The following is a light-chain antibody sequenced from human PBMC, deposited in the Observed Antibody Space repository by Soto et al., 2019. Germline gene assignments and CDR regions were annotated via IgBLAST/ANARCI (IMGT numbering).Light chain of an antibody. J-gene: IGKJ2*01. V-gene: IGKV1-39*01. CDR1: QSITNY. CDR3: QQSYSALRT. Sequence: DIQMTQSPSSLPASVGDRVTITCRASQSITNYLSWYQQRPGKAPKLLIHAASNLQSGVPSRFSGSGSETDFSLTISSLQPEDFATYYCQQSYSALRTFGQGTKVEIK. CDR2: AAS.